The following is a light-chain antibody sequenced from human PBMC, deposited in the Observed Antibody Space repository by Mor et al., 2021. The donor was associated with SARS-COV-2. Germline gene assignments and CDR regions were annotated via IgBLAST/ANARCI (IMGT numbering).Light chain of an antibody. J-gene: IGKJ1*01. CDR1: SVLYSSNNKNY. CDR3: QQYYSPWT. Sequence: SVLYSSNNKNYLAWYQQKPGQPPKLLIYWASTRESGVPDRFSGSGSGTDFTLTISSLQAEDVAVYYCQQYYSPWT. CDR2: WAS. V-gene: IGKV4-1*01.